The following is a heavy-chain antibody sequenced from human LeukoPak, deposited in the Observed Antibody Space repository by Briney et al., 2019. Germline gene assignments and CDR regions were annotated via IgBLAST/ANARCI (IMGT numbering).Heavy chain of an antibody. Sequence: GGSLRLSYSASGFTLKDFSMHGLRQAPGTGGEWVWYIGSRTIYVESVNGGFSISIDSAKNSLYLQLYSLRAEDTALYYCARDGTAPGEGDINYWGQGPLVSVSS. V-gene: IGHV3-48*01. CDR1: GFTLKDFS. D-gene: IGHD6-13*01. CDR3: ARDGTAPGEGDINY. CDR2: IGSRTI. J-gene: IGHJ4*02.